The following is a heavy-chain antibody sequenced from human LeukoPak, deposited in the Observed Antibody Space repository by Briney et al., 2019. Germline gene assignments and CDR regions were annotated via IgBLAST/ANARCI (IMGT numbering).Heavy chain of an antibody. V-gene: IGHV3-7*01. CDR3: ARGVGLGGYSYGYQVY. CDR1: GFTFSSYA. J-gene: IGHJ4*02. Sequence: GGSLRLSCAASGFTFSSYAMSLVRQAPGKGLEWVANINQDGSEKYFVDSVNGRFTISRDNAKNSLYLQMNSLRAEDTAVYYCARGVGLGGYSYGYQVYWGQGTLVTVSS. CDR2: INQDGSEK. D-gene: IGHD5-18*01.